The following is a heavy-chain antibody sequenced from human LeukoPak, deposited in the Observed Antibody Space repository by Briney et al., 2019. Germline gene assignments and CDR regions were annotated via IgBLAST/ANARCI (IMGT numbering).Heavy chain of an antibody. V-gene: IGHV1-2*02. CDR3: ATMPDILTGYYMSY. CDR1: GYTFTGYY. Sequence: ASVKVSCKASGYTFTGYYMHWVRQAPGQGLEWMGWINPNSGGTNYAQKFQGRVTMTRDTSISTAYMEPSRLRSDDTAVYYCATMPDILTGYYMSYWGQGTLVTVSS. J-gene: IGHJ4*02. CDR2: INPNSGGT. D-gene: IGHD3-9*01.